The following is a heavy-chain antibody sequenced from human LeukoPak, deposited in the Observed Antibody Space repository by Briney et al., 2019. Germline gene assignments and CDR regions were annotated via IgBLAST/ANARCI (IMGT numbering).Heavy chain of an antibody. V-gene: IGHV4-39*01. CDR3: ARQGYSSPSGGQVFYGMDV. CDR2: IYYSGIT. D-gene: IGHD6-6*01. J-gene: IGHJ6*02. CDR1: GDSIRSSSYY. Sequence: SETLSLTCTVSGDSIRSSSYYWGWIRQPPGKGLEWIGSIYYSGITYDNPFLKSRVTISVDTSKNQFSLKLSSVTAADTAVYYCARQGYSSPSGGQVFYGMDVWGQGTTVTVSS.